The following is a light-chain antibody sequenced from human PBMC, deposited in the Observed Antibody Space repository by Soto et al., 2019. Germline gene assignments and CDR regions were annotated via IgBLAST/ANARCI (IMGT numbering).Light chain of an antibody. CDR3: QQYGTLPRT. V-gene: IGKV3-20*01. CDR2: ETS. CDR1: QSFSSSY. J-gene: IGKJ1*01. Sequence: EIVLTQSPGTLSLSPGERATLSCRASQSFSSSYLAWYQQKPGQAPRLLIYETSSRATGIPDRFSGSGSQTDFTLTISRLEPEDFAVYYCQQYGTLPRTFGQGTKVDNK.